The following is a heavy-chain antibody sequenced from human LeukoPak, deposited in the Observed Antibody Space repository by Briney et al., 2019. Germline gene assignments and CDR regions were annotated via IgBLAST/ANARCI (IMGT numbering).Heavy chain of an antibody. CDR1: GFIFSDSA. Sequence: PGGSLRLSCAASGFIFSDSAMNWVRQASGKGLEWLGRIRGKANSYATAYGASVKGRFTISRDDSKNTAYLQMNSLKTEDTAVYYCTRHVEEASGYVDYWGQGTLVTVSS. CDR2: IRGKANSYAT. V-gene: IGHV3-73*01. D-gene: IGHD3-3*01. CDR3: TRHVEEASGYVDY. J-gene: IGHJ4*02.